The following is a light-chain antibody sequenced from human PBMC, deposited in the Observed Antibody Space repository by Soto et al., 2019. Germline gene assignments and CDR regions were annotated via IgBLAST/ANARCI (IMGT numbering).Light chain of an antibody. Sequence: DIQMTQSPATLSASVGDRVTITCLASQAISHYLAWFHQRPGKVPKRLIYGASTLQSGVPSRFCGSGSGTEFTLTISSLQPEDFGTYYCLQHNTYPLSFGGGTKVDIK. V-gene: IGKV1-17*03. CDR2: GAS. J-gene: IGKJ4*01. CDR1: QAISHY. CDR3: LQHNTYPLS.